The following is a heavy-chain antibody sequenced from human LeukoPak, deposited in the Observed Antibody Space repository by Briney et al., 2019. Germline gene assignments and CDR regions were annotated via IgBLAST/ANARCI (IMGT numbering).Heavy chain of an antibody. CDR3: ARAPPPTDRQGDYYYGMDV. J-gene: IGHJ6*02. D-gene: IGHD1-14*01. CDR2: ISSSGSTI. Sequence: GGSLRLSCAASGFTFSDYYMSWIRPAPGKGLEWVSYISSSGSTIYYADSVKGRFTISRDNAKNSLYLQMNSLRAEDTAVYYCARAPPPTDRQGDYYYGMDVWGQGTTVTVSS. CDR1: GFTFSDYY. V-gene: IGHV3-11*01.